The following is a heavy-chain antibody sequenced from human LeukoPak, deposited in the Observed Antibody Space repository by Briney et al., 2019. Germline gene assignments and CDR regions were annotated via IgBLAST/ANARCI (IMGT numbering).Heavy chain of an antibody. D-gene: IGHD1-1*01. CDR3: ACTTGTNLYYYYYYMDV. V-gene: IGHV1-69*06. J-gene: IGHJ6*03. CDR1: GGTFSSYA. Sequence: SVKVSCKASGGTFSSYAISWVRQAPGQGLEWMGGIIPIFGTANYAQKFQGRVTITADKSTSTAYMELSSLRSEDTAVYYCACTTGTNLYYYYYYMDVWGKGTTVTVSS. CDR2: IIPIFGTA.